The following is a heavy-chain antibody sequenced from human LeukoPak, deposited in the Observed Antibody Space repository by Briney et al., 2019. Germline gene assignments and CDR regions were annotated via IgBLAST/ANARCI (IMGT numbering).Heavy chain of an antibody. CDR3: ARVINSGWLGELSD. CDR2: INSDGSST. D-gene: IGHD6-19*01. J-gene: IGHJ4*02. CDR1: GCTFSTYW. Sequence: GGSLRLSCAASGCTFSTYWMHWVRQAPGKGLVWVSRINSDGSSTTYADSVKGRFTISRDNAKNTLYLQMNSLRAEDTAVYYCARVINSGWLGELSDWGQGTLVTVSS. V-gene: IGHV3-74*01.